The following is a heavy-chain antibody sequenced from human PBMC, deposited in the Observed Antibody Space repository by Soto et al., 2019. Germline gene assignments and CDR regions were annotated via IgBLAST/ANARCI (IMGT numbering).Heavy chain of an antibody. CDR2: IIPISGTA. Sequence: QVQLVQSGAEVKKPGSSVKVSCKASGGTFSSYAISWVRQPPGQGLEWMGGIIPISGTANYAEKLQGRVTITADESTSIAYMELSSLISQDTAVYYCARSQGSSTSLEIYYYYYYGMDVWGQGTTVTVSS. V-gene: IGHV1-69*01. CDR3: ARSQGSSTSLEIYYYYYYGMDV. D-gene: IGHD2-2*01. CDR1: GGTFSSYA. J-gene: IGHJ6*02.